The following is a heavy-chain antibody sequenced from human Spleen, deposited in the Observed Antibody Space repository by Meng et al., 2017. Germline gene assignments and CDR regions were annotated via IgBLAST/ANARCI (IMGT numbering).Heavy chain of an antibody. CDR1: GGFIVSTNW. D-gene: IGHD1-26*01. V-gene: IGHV4-4*02. J-gene: IGHJ4*02. CDR3: ARVRYTRWDYYFDS. CDR2: IYDSGNT. Sequence: VQLQDSGPGLVKPSGTLSLTCAVSGGFIVSTNWWSWVRQTPGKGLEWIGEIYDSGNTNYNPSLKSRVTISVDKSKNQFSLKLSSVTAADTAVYYCARVRYTRWDYYFDSWGQGTLVTVSS.